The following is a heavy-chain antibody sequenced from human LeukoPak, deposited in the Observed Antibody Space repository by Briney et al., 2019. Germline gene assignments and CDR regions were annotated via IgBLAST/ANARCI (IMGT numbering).Heavy chain of an antibody. CDR2: IYTSGST. D-gene: IGHD6-13*01. CDR1: GGSLTSYY. V-gene: IGHV4-4*07. Sequence: SETLSLTCSVSGGSLTSYYWSWVRQPAGKGLEWIGRIYTSGSTYYNPSLKSRVTMSVDTSKKQLSLKLSSVTAADTAVYYCAKDPYISLYSSSWSYDYWGQGTLVTVSS. J-gene: IGHJ4*02. CDR3: AKDPYISLYSSSWSYDY.